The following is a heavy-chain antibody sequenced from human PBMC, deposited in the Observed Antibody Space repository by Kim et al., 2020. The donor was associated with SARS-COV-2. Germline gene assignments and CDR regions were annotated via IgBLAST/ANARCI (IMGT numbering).Heavy chain of an antibody. CDR1: GFIFSNAW. CDR3: TTEGTGRFGELLNY. CDR2: IKSKTDGGTT. J-gene: IGHJ4*02. V-gene: IGHV3-15*01. D-gene: IGHD3-10*01. Sequence: GGSLRLSCAASGFIFSNAWMSWVRQAPGNGLEWVGRIKSKTDGGTTDYAAPVKGRFTISRDDSKNTLYLQMNSLKTEDTAVYYCTTEGTGRFGELLNYWGQGTLVTVSS.